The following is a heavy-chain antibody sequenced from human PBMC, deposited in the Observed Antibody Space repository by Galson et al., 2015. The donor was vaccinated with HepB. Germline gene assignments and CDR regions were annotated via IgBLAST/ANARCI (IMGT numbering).Heavy chain of an antibody. V-gene: IGHV1-69*13. CDR2: IIPIFGTA. Sequence: SVKVSCKASGGTFSSYSIIWVRQAPGQGLEWMGGIIPIFGTANYAQKFQGRVTIAADESTSTADMVLRSLRYEDTAVYYCAYFTSGSAEDLHYWGQGTLVTVSS. CDR1: GGTFSSYS. D-gene: IGHD3-10*01. CDR3: AYFTSGSAEDLHY. J-gene: IGHJ1*01.